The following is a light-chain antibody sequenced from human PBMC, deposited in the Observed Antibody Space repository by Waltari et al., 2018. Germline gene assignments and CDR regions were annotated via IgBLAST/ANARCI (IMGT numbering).Light chain of an antibody. Sequence: DIQLTQSPSFLSASVGDRVTITCRASQGISSSLAWFQQKPGRAPKLLISAASTLPGGVPSMVSVRGSGAEFTLTIINLQPEDFATYYCQQANSDPLTFGGGTKVEMK. J-gene: IGKJ4*01. V-gene: IGKV1-9*01. CDR2: AAS. CDR3: QQANSDPLT. CDR1: QGISSS.